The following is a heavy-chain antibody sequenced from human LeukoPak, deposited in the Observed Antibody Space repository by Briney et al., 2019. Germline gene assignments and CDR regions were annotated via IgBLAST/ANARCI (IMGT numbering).Heavy chain of an antibody. D-gene: IGHD3-22*01. J-gene: IGHJ4*02. CDR2: ISDSGGRT. CDR1: GFSFSSYS. CDR3: AKRGVVIRVILVGFHKEAYYFDS. V-gene: IGHV3-23*01. Sequence: GGSLRLSCVASGFSFSSYSMNWVRQAPGKGLEWVAGISDSGGRTNYADSVKGRFTISRDNPKNTLYLQMNSLRAEDTAVYFCAKRGVVIRVILVGFHKEAYYFDSWGRGALVTVSS.